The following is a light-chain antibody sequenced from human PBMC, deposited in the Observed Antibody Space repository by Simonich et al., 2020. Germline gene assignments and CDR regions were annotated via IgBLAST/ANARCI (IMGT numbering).Light chain of an antibody. J-gene: IGKJ4*01. CDR3: QQYNNWPLT. CDR2: GAS. Sequence: EIVMTQSPATLSVSPGERATLSCRANQSVSRNLAWNQQKPGQAPRLLIYGASTRATGIPARFSGSGSGTEFTLTIGSMQSEDFAVYYCQQYNNWPLTFGGGTKVEIK. V-gene: IGKV3-15*01. CDR1: QSVSRN.